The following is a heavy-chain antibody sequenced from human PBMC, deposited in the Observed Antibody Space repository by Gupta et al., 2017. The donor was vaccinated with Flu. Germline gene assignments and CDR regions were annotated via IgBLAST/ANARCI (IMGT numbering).Heavy chain of an antibody. CDR3: GRGHLRFLGAWVY. Sequence: QVQLQQLGAGLLKPSETLSLTCAVYGGSFSGYYWSWIRQPPGKGMEWIGEINKMVSTNYNPSLKSRVSRELDPPKKQLSRLMSSVTAADTAVDDGGRGHLRFLGAWVYWGQGSLVTVSS. V-gene: IGHV4-34*01. CDR2: INKMVST. J-gene: IGHJ4*02. D-gene: IGHD3-3*01. CDR1: GGSFSGYY.